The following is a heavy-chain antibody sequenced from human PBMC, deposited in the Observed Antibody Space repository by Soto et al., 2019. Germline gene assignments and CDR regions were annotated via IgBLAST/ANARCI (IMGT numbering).Heavy chain of an antibody. CDR2: IQSGGTT. CDR1: GFTVSSKY. V-gene: IGHV3-53*01. J-gene: IGHJ4*02. Sequence: GGSLRLSCAASGFTVSSKYMTWVRQAPGKGLEWVSLIQSGGTTYYADSVKGRFTISRDNSKNTLYLQMNSLRAEDTAVYYCAKEDKSPEYWGQGTLVTVSS. CDR3: AKEDKSPEY.